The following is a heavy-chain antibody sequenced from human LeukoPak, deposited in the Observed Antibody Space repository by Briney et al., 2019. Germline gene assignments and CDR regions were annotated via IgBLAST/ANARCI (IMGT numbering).Heavy chain of an antibody. J-gene: IGHJ4*02. CDR2: VNPNSGDT. Sequence: ASVKVSCTASGYTFTGYYIHWSRQAPGQGLEWMGWVNPNSGDTSYAQKFQGRVTMTWDTSVSTAYMELSRLRSDDTALYYCARSTNYFDYWGEGTLVTVSA. V-gene: IGHV1-2*02. CDR3: ARSTNYFDY. CDR1: GYTFTGYY. D-gene: IGHD2-2*01.